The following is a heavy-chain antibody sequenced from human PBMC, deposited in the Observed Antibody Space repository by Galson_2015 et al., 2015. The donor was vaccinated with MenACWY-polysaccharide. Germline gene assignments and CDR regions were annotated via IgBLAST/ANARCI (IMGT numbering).Heavy chain of an antibody. Sequence: SLRLSCAASGFTFSDYGMHWVRQAPGKELEWVALIWNDGKNKGYVDSVKGRFTISRDNSKNTLYLEMNSLRAGDTAVYYCARGVQLERKGRGDWFDPWGQGTLVTVSS. D-gene: IGHD1-1*01. J-gene: IGHJ5*02. V-gene: IGHV3-33*01. CDR1: GFTFSDYG. CDR3: ARGVQLERKGRGDWFDP. CDR2: IWNDGKNK.